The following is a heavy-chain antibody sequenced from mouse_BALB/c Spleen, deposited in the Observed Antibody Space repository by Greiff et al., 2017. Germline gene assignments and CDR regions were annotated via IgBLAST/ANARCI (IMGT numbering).Heavy chain of an antibody. V-gene: IGHV5-12-2*01. CDR3: ARGNYEAWFAY. Sequence: EVKVEESGGGLVQPGGSLKLSCAASGFTFSSYTMSWVRQTPEKRLEWVAYISNGGGSTYYPDTVKGRFTISRDNAKNTLYLQMSSLKSEDTAMYYCARGNYEAWFAYWGQGTLVTVSA. CDR2: ISNGGGST. J-gene: IGHJ3*01. D-gene: IGHD2-1*01. CDR1: GFTFSSYT.